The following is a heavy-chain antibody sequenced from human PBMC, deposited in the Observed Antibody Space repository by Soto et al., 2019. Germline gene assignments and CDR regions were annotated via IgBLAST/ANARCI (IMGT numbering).Heavy chain of an antibody. V-gene: IGHV4-59*08. CDR2: FHYSGSS. CDR1: NGSISNYY. CDR3: ARRAYSSSWNFDY. J-gene: IGHJ4*02. D-gene: IGHD6-13*01. Sequence: SETLSLTCTVSNGSISNYYWSWIRQSPGKGLEWIGYFHYSGSSYYYPSLRSRVTMTLGTSENQLSLKLSSVTAADTAVYYCARRAYSSSWNFDYWGRGILVTVS.